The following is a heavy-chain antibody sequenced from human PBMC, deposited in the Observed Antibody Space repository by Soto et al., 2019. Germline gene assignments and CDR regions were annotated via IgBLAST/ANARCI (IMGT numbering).Heavy chain of an antibody. D-gene: IGHD2-21*02. CDR1: GFTFSSYA. CDR2: ISTSGGST. CDR3: AKFYGGNSAHTYTIDP. J-gene: IGHJ5*02. Sequence: EVQLLESGGGLVQPGGSLRPSCAASGFTFSSYAMSWVRQAPGKGLEWVSTISTSGGSTHYADSVKGRFTISRDNSKNTLYLQMNSLRAEDTAIYYCAKFYGGNSAHTYTIDPWGQGTLVTVSS. V-gene: IGHV3-23*01.